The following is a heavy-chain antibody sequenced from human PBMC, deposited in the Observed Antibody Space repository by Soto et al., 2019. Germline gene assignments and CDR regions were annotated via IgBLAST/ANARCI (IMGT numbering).Heavy chain of an antibody. D-gene: IGHD3-16*02. V-gene: IGHV1-69*06. J-gene: IGHJ4*02. CDR1: GGTFSSYA. CDR3: ATDRVTFGGVIVRLGWGNFDY. CDR2: IIPIFGTA. Sequence: SVKVSCKASGGTFSSYAIGWVRQAPGQGLEWMGGIIPIFGTANYAQKFQGRVTMTEDTSTDTAYMELSSLRSEDTAVYYCATDRVTFGGVIVRLGWGNFDYWGQGTLVTVSS.